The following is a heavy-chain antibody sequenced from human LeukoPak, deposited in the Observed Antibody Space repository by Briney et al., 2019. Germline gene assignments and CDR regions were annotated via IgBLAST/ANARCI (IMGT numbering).Heavy chain of an antibody. J-gene: IGHJ4*02. Sequence: PGGSLRLSCAASGFTFSSYAMSWVRQAPGKGLEWVSAISGSGGSTYYADSVKGRFTISRDNSKNTLYLQMNSLRAEDTAVYYCAKAGRRGDSSGTFDYWGQGTLVTVSS. CDR3: AKAGRRGDSSGTFDY. CDR1: GFTFSSYA. CDR2: ISGSGGST. D-gene: IGHD3-22*01. V-gene: IGHV3-23*01.